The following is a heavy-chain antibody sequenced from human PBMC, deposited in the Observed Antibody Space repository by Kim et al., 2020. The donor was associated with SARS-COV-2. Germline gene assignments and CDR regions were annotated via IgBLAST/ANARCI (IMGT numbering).Heavy chain of an antibody. CDR2: IYYSGST. CDR1: GGSISSSSYY. CDR3: ARSPSSSKKSY. J-gene: IGHJ4*02. V-gene: IGHV4-39*01. D-gene: IGHD6-13*01. Sequence: SETLSLTCTVSGGSISSSSYYWGWIRQPPGKGLEWIGSIYYSGSTYYNPSLKSRVTISVDTSKNQFSLKLSSVTAADTAVYYCARSPSSSKKSYWGQGTLVTVSS.